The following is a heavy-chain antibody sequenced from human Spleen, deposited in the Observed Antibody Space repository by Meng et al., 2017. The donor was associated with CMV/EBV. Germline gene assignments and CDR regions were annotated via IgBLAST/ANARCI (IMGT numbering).Heavy chain of an antibody. J-gene: IGHJ6*02. CDR2: IVVGSGNT. CDR1: GFTFTRSA. D-gene: IGHD2-15*01. V-gene: IGHV1-58*01. CDR3: ASSAGLYYYGMDV. Sequence: SVKVSCKASGFTFTRSAVQWVRQARGQRLEWIGWIVVGSGNTNYAQKFQERVTITRDMSTSTAYMELSSLRSEDTAVYYCASSAGLYYYGMDVWGQGTTVTVSS.